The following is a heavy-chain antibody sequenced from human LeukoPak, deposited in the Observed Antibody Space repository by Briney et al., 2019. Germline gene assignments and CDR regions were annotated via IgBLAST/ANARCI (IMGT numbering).Heavy chain of an antibody. Sequence: SETLSLTCTVPGGSISSYYWSWIRQPPGKGLEWIGYIYYSGSTNYNPSLKSRVTISVDTSKNQFSLKLSSVTAADTAVYYCARDQGTGVNWFDPWGQGTLVTVSS. CDR3: ARDQGTGVNWFDP. CDR1: GGSISSYY. V-gene: IGHV4-59*01. CDR2: IYYSGST. D-gene: IGHD3-10*01. J-gene: IGHJ5*02.